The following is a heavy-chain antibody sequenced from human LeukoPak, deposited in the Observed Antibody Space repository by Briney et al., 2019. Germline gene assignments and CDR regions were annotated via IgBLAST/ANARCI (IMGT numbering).Heavy chain of an antibody. CDR3: ARVGHRDEDHFGY. J-gene: IGHJ4*02. V-gene: IGHV1-18*01. CDR1: GYTFTSYG. Sequence: ASVKVSCKASGYTFTSYGISWVRQAPGQGLEWMGWISGYNGNTNYAPKLQGRVIMTTDTSTSTVYMELRSLRSDDTAVYYCARVGHRDEDHFGYWGQGTLVTVSS. D-gene: IGHD5-24*01. CDR2: ISGYNGNT.